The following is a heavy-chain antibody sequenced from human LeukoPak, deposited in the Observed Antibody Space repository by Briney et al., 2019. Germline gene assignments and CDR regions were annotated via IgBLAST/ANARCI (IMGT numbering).Heavy chain of an antibody. Sequence: PGGSLRLSCAASGFSVSSSYMNWVRQTPGKGLEWVGLIKSKVDGGTTDYAAPVKGRFTISRDDSKNTLYLQMSSLKIEDTAIYYCTKDPPLTGGVYSAHWGPGTLVTVSS. CDR3: TKDPPLTGGVYSAH. J-gene: IGHJ4*02. V-gene: IGHV3-15*07. D-gene: IGHD7-27*01. CDR1: GFSVSSSY. CDR2: IKSKVDGGTT.